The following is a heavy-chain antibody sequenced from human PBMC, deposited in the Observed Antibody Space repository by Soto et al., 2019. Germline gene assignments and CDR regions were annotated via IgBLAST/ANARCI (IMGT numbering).Heavy chain of an antibody. V-gene: IGHV4-31*03. CDR3: ARGRYCSGGSCYPRFDP. CDR2: IYYSGST. CDR1: GGSISSGGYY. D-gene: IGHD2-15*01. J-gene: IGHJ5*02. Sequence: QVQLQESGPGLVKPSQTLSLTCTVSGGSISSGGYYWSWIRQHPGKGLEWIGYIYYSGSTYYNPSLKSRVTISVDTSKNQFSLKLSSVTAADTAVYYCARGRYCSGGSCYPRFDPWGQGTLVTVSS.